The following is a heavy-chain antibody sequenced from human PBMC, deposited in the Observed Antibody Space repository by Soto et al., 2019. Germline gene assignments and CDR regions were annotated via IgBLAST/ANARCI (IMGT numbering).Heavy chain of an antibody. V-gene: IGHV3-30*18. Sequence: QVQLVESGGGVVQPGRSLRLSCAASGLTFSNYGMHWVRQAPGKGLEWVAVISYDGSNEYYADSVKGRFTISRDNSKNTLYLQMNSLRAEDTAVYYCAKKRDYGVRPFDYWGQGTLVTVSS. CDR2: ISYDGSNE. D-gene: IGHD4-17*01. CDR1: GLTFSNYG. CDR3: AKKRDYGVRPFDY. J-gene: IGHJ4*02.